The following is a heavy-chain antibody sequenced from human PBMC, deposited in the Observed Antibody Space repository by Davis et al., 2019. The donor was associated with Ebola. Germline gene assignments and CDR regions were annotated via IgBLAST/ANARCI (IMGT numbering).Heavy chain of an antibody. D-gene: IGHD5-24*01. CDR2: IWYDGSNK. Sequence: GGSLRLSCAASGFTFSSYGMHWVRQAPGKGLAWVAVIWYDGSNKYYADSVKGRFTISRDNSKNTLYLQMNSLRAEDTAVYYCARIGRWLQLGYFDYWGQGTLVTVSS. V-gene: IGHV3-33*01. CDR1: GFTFSSYG. J-gene: IGHJ4*02. CDR3: ARIGRWLQLGYFDY.